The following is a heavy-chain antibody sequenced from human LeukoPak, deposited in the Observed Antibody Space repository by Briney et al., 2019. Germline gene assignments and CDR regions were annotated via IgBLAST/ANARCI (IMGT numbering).Heavy chain of an antibody. V-gene: IGHV3-21*01. Sequence: GGSLRLSCAASGFTFSNYNMNWVRQAPGKGLEWVSSISSSNNYIYYADSVKGRFTISRDNAKNSLYLQMNSLRAEDTAVYYCARRSANYYFDYWGQGTPVTVSS. J-gene: IGHJ4*02. CDR2: ISSSNNYI. CDR3: ARRSANYYFDY. CDR1: GFTFSNYN.